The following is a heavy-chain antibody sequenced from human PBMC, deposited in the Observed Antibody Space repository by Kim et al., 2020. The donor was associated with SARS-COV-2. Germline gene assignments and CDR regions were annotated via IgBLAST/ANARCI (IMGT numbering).Heavy chain of an antibody. J-gene: IGHJ6*02. CDR3: ARVRLAMVSTLYGMDV. V-gene: IGHV3-21*01. CDR1: GFTFSSYS. CDR2: ISSSSSYI. D-gene: IGHD5-18*01. Sequence: GGSLRLSCAASGFTFSSYSMHWVRQAPGKGLEWVSSISSSSSYIYYADSVKGRFTISRDNAKNSLYLQMNSLRAEDTAGYYCARVRLAMVSTLYGMDVWGQGTTVTVSS.